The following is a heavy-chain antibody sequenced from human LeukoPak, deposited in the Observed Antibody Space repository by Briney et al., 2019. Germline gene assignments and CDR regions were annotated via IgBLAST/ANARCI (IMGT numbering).Heavy chain of an antibody. J-gene: IGHJ4*02. CDR3: ARRGTLDY. V-gene: IGHV3-11*04. CDR1: GGSFSGYY. D-gene: IGHD1-1*01. Sequence: LSLTCAVYGGSFSGYYWSWIRQAPGKGLEWVSYISDSGHTIYYADSVKGRFTISRDNAKNSLYLQMNSLRAEDTAVCYCARRGTLDYWGQGTLVTVSS. CDR2: ISDSGHTI.